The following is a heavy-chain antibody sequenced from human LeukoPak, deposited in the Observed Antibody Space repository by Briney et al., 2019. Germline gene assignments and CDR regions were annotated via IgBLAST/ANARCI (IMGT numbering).Heavy chain of an antibody. J-gene: IGHJ4*02. CDR1: GYTFTSYG. D-gene: IGHD1-26*01. CDR2: ISAYNGNT. CDR3: ARDLRRWELGGPFDY. V-gene: IGHV1-18*01. Sequence: GASVTVSCKASGYTFTSYGISWVRQAPGQGLEWMGWISAYNGNTNYAQKLQGRVTMTTDTSTSTAYMELRSLRSDDTAVYYCARDLRRWELGGPFDYWGQGTLVTVSS.